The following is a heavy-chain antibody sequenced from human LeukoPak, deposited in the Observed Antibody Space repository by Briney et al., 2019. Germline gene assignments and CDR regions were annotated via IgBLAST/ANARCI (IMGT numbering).Heavy chain of an antibody. Sequence: SETLSLTCTVNGGSLSGSYWSWIRQSPGRGLEWIGEINHSGSTNYNPSLKSRVSISIDTSKNQFSLKLTSVTAADTAMYYCARGPTMVRGVIRFYYYMDAWGKGTTVTVSS. CDR2: INHSGST. J-gene: IGHJ6*03. D-gene: IGHD3-10*01. CDR3: ARGPTMVRGVIRFYYYMDA. CDR1: GGSLSGSY. V-gene: IGHV4-34*01.